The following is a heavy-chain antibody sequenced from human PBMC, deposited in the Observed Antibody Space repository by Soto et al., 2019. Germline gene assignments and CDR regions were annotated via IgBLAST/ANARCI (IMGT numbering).Heavy chain of an antibody. Sequence: QVQLVQSGAEVKKPGSSVKVSCKASGGTFSSYAISWVRQAPGQGLEWMGGIIPIFGTANYAQKFQGRVTITADESTSTADMELSRLRSEDTAVYYCAIDADIFTGSYVFAYWGQGALVTVSS. J-gene: IGHJ4*02. CDR3: AIDADIFTGSYVFAY. D-gene: IGHD3-9*01. V-gene: IGHV1-69*12. CDR2: IIPIFGTA. CDR1: GGTFSSYA.